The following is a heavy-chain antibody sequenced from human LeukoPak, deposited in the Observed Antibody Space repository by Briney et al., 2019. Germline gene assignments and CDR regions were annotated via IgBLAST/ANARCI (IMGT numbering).Heavy chain of an antibody. CDR2: INSDGSST. Sequence: QTGGSLRLSCAASGFTFSSYWMHWVRQAPGKGLVWVSRINSDGSSTSYADSVKGRFTISRDSSKNTLYLQMNSLRVEDTAVYYCAREYVATSGTYYGYFDYWGQGALVTVSS. J-gene: IGHJ4*02. CDR1: GFTFSSYW. D-gene: IGHD3-10*01. V-gene: IGHV3-74*01. CDR3: AREYVATSGTYYGYFDY.